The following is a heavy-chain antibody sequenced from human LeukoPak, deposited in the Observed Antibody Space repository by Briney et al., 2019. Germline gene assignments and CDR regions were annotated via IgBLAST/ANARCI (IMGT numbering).Heavy chain of an antibody. J-gene: IGHJ4*02. D-gene: IGHD2-2*01. CDR1: GASISSYY. V-gene: IGHV4-4*07. CDR3: ARDRVVPAAFDD. CDR2: IYATGSP. Sequence: SETLSLTCTVSGASISSYYWSWIRQPADRGLEWIGRIYATGSPNYNPSLKSRVTMSVDTSKNQFSLKLTSVTAADTAVYYCARDRVVPAAFDDWSQGTLVTVSS.